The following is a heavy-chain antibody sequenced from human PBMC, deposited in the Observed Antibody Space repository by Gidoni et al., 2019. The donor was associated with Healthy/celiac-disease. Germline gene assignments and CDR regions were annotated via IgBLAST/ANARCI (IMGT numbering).Heavy chain of an antibody. V-gene: IGHV1-46*01. D-gene: IGHD2-15*01. CDR1: GYTFTSYY. CDR3: ARGNPDCSGGSCYSGGDLFDY. J-gene: IGHJ4*02. Sequence: QVQLVQSGAEVKKPGASVKVSCKASGYTFTSYYMHWVRQAPGQGLEWMGILNPSGGSTSYAQKFQGRVTMTRDTSTSTVYMELSSLRSEDTAVYYCARGNPDCSGGSCYSGGDLFDYWGQGTLVTVSS. CDR2: LNPSGGST.